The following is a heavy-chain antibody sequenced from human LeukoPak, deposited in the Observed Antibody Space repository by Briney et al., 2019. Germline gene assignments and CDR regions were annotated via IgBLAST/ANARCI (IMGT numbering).Heavy chain of an antibody. Sequence: PGRSLRLSRAASGFTLSLFGMHWVRQAPGKGLEWVALISYDGSNKWYADSVEGRFTTSRDNSKNTLYLQMSSLRAEDTAVYYCAKDEPGISATRPDYWGQGTLVSVSS. J-gene: IGHJ4*02. CDR1: GFTLSLFG. CDR2: ISYDGSNK. D-gene: IGHD6-19*01. CDR3: AKDEPGISATRPDY. V-gene: IGHV3-30*18.